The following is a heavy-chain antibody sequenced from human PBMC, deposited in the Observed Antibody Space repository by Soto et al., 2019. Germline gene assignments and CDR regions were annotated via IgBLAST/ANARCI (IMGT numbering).Heavy chain of an antibody. J-gene: IGHJ4*02. CDR3: AKDTTCSNSGMGAFDY. V-gene: IGHV3-9*01. CDR2: ISWNSGSI. D-gene: IGHD4-4*01. Sequence: EVQLVGSGGGLVQPGRSLRLSCAASGFTFDDYAMHWVRQAPGKGLEWVSGISWNSGSIGYADSVKGRFTISRDNAKNSLYLQMNSLRAEDTALYYCAKDTTCSNSGMGAFDYWGQGTLVTVSS. CDR1: GFTFDDYA.